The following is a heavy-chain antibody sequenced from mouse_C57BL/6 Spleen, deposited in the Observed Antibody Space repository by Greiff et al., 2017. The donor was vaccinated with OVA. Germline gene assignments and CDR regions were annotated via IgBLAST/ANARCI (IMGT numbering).Heavy chain of an antibody. CDR3: AREDYD. CDR1: GYTFTDYY. Sequence: QVQLQQSGAELVRPGASVKLSCKASGYTFTDYYINWVKQRPGQGLEWIARIYPGSGNTYYNEKFKGKATLTAEKSSSTAYMQLSSLTSEDSAVYFCAREDYDWGQGTLVTVSA. D-gene: IGHD1-1*01. J-gene: IGHJ3*01. V-gene: IGHV1-76*01. CDR2: IYPGSGNT.